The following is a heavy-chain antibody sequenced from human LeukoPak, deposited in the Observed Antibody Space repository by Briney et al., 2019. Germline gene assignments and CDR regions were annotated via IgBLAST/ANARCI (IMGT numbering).Heavy chain of an antibody. V-gene: IGHV3-11*04. Sequence: GGSLRLSCAASGFTFSDYYMSWIRQAPGKGLEWVSYISSSGSTIYYADSVKGRFTISRDNAKNSLYLQINSLRAEDTAVYYCARMYGSIFGVVIKTYYYYYMDVWGKGTTVTVSS. J-gene: IGHJ6*03. CDR3: ARMYGSIFGVVIKTYYYYYMDV. CDR2: ISSSGSTI. D-gene: IGHD3-3*01. CDR1: GFTFSDYY.